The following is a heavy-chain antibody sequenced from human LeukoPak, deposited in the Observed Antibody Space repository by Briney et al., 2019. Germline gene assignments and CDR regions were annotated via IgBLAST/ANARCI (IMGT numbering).Heavy chain of an antibody. V-gene: IGHV5-51*01. Sequence: GKSLKISCKGSGYSFTSYWIGWVRLMPGKGLEGMGIIYPGDSDTRYSPSFQGQVTISADKSISTAYLQWSSLKASDTAMYYCARGGRSGSYPFDWFDPWGQGTLITVSS. CDR3: ARGGRSGSYPFDWFDP. CDR2: IYPGDSDT. CDR1: GYSFTSYW. J-gene: IGHJ5*02. D-gene: IGHD1-26*01.